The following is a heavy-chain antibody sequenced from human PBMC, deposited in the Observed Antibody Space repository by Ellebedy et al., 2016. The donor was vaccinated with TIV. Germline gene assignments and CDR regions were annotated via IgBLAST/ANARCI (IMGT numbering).Heavy chain of an antibody. CDR1: GGSFSGSY. V-gene: IGHV4-34*01. CDR2: INRRGGT. CDR3: ARGVMVTASNNWFDP. D-gene: IGHD2-21*02. Sequence: MPSETLSLTCAVYGGSFSGSYWSWIRQSPGKGLEWIGEINRRGGTSSNPSLKSRVTISQDKSKSQFSLTLSSVTAADTAVYYCARGVMVTASNNWFDPWGQGTLVTVTS. J-gene: IGHJ5*02.